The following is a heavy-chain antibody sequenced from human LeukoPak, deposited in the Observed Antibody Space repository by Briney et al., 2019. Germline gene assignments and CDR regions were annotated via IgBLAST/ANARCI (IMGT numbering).Heavy chain of an antibody. CDR2: IYPGDSDT. Sequence: GESLKISCKGSGYSFTSYWIGWVRQMPGKGLEWMGIIYPGDSDTRYSPSFQGQVTISADKPISTAYLQWSSLKASDTAMYYCARAYYYDSSGRKIDAFDIWGQGTMVTVSS. V-gene: IGHV5-51*04. CDR3: ARAYYYDSSGRKIDAFDI. J-gene: IGHJ3*02. CDR1: GYSFTSYW. D-gene: IGHD3-22*01.